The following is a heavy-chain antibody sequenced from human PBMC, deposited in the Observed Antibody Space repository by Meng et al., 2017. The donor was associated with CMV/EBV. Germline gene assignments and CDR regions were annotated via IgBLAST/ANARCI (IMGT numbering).Heavy chain of an antibody. V-gene: IGHV1-46*01. CDR3: ALAEYSSSLFDY. Sequence: VQLGQAGAEVKKPGASAKVACKASGYTFTSYYMHWVRQAPGQGLEWMGIINPSGGSTSYAQKFQGRVTMTRDTSTSTVYMELSSLRSEDTAVYYCALAEYSSSLFDYWGQGTLVTVSS. CDR1: GYTFTSYY. CDR2: INPSGGST. D-gene: IGHD6-13*01. J-gene: IGHJ4*02.